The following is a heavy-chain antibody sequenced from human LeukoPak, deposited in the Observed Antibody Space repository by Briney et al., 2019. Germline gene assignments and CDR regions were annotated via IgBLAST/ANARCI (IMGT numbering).Heavy chain of an antibody. V-gene: IGHV4-39*07. Sequence: SETLSLTCSVSDASFTSFSYYWAWIRQPPGKGPEWIGGVSYRGNTIYTPSLKSRLTMSVDTSRHLVSLQLASVTAADTAVYYCARASGYSGYDSGDYYYGMDVWGQGTTVTVSS. J-gene: IGHJ6*02. D-gene: IGHD5-12*01. CDR2: VSYRGNT. CDR3: ARASGYSGYDSGDYYYGMDV. CDR1: DASFTSFSYY.